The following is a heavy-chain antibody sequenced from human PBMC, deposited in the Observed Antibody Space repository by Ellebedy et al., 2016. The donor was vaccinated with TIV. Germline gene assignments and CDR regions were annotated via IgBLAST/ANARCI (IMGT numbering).Heavy chain of an antibody. V-gene: IGHV4-59*08. D-gene: IGHD4-23*01. Sequence: MPSETLSLTCSVSDASIRSYFWSWIRQPPGKGLEWIGHIYYSGSTNYNPSLKSRVTISLDTSKNQFSLRLTSVTAADTAVYYCARLRHYGGDAVWFFDLWGRGTLVTVSS. CDR2: IYYSGST. CDR3: ARLRHYGGDAVWFFDL. CDR1: DASIRSYF. J-gene: IGHJ2*01.